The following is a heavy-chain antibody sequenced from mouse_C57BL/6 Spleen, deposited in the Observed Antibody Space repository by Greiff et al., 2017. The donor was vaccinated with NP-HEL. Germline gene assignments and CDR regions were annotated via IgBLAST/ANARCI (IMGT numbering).Heavy chain of an antibody. CDR3: ARDYYYGSSYGAMDY. Sequence: VKLQQPGAELVKPGASVKMSCKASGYTFTSYWITWVKQRPGQGLEWIGDIYPGSGSTNYNEKFKSKATLTVDTSSSTAYMQLSSLTSEDSAVYYCARDYYYGSSYGAMDYWGQGTSVTVSS. D-gene: IGHD1-1*01. CDR1: GYTFTSYW. CDR2: IYPGSGST. J-gene: IGHJ4*01. V-gene: IGHV1-55*01.